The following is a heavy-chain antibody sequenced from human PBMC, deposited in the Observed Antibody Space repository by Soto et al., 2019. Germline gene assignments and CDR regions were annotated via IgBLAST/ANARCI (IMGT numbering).Heavy chain of an antibody. D-gene: IGHD3-9*01. CDR3: ARAAYEILTGHYNGGAFEI. CDR1: GYTFTKYG. V-gene: IGHV1-18*04. J-gene: IGHJ3*02. Sequence: ASVKVSCKASGYTFTKYGITWVRQAPGQGLEWMGWISAYNGNTNHAQNFQGRVIVTTDTSTTTAYMELRGLRSEDTAIYYCARAAYEILTGHYNGGAFEIWG. CDR2: ISAYNGNT.